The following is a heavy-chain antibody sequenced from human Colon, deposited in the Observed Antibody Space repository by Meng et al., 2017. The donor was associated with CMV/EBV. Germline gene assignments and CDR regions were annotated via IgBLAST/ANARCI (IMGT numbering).Heavy chain of an antibody. CDR3: ALRGLAAGTFQH. CDR1: GGSMSSNC. J-gene: IGHJ1*01. V-gene: IGHV4-59*01. D-gene: IGHD6-13*01. Sequence: RRQAAGPGLVKPSETLSLTCAVSGGSMSSNCWSWIRQPPGKGLEWIGYVCYNGITDYNPSLKSRVTISGETSKNQFSLQVSSVTAADTAMYYCALRGLAAGTFQHWGQGALVTVSS. CDR2: VCYNGIT.